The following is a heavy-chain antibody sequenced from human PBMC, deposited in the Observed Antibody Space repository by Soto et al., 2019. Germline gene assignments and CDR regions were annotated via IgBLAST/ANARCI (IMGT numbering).Heavy chain of an antibody. J-gene: IGHJ3*02. Sequence: PGGSLRLSCAASGFTFSSYAMHWVRQAPGKGLEWVAVISYDGSNKYYADSVKGRFTISRDNSKNTLYLQMNSLRAEDTAVYYCARARPYCGGDCFDAFDIWGQGTMVTVSS. V-gene: IGHV3-30-3*01. CDR1: GFTFSSYA. CDR2: ISYDGSNK. D-gene: IGHD2-21*02. CDR3: ARARPYCGGDCFDAFDI.